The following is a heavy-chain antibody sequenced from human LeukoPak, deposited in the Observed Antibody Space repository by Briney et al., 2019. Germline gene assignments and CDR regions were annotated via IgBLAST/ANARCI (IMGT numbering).Heavy chain of an antibody. CDR2: ISSDGSNK. CDR1: GFTVSSTY. V-gene: IGHV3-30-3*01. D-gene: IGHD2-2*02. CDR3: ARDNDTDYTSSPGWFDS. J-gene: IGHJ5*01. Sequence: PGGSLRLSCAASGFTVSSTYMSWVRQAPGKGLEWVAVISSDGSNKFYADSVKGRFTVTRDNSKNTLFLQMNSLRVEDTAVYYCARDNDTDYTSSPGWFDSWGQGTLVTVSS.